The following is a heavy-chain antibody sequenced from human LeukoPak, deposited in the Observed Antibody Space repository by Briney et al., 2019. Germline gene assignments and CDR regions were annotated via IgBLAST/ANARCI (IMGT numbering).Heavy chain of an antibody. D-gene: IGHD3-10*01. CDR2: ISSSSSNI. CDR3: ARDPDYYGSGNYYDGSGC. V-gene: IGHV3-48*01. J-gene: IGHJ4*02. CDR1: GFTFSRYS. Sequence: GGSLRLSCAASGFTFSRYSMSWVRQAPGKGLEWVSYISSSSSNIYHADSVKGRFTISRDNAKNSLYLQMNSLRAEDTAVYYCARDPDYYGSGNYYDGSGCWGQGTLVTASS.